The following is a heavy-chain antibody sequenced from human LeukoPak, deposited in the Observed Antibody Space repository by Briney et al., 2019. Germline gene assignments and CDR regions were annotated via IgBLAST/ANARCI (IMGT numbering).Heavy chain of an antibody. CDR2: IYYSGST. V-gene: IGHV4-31*03. CDR3: ARGFIAVAGI. CDR1: GGSISSGSHY. D-gene: IGHD6-19*01. J-gene: IGHJ3*02. Sequence: SETLSLTCTVSGGSISSGSHYYNWIRQHPGKGLEWIGYIYYSGSTYYNPSLKSRVTISVDTSKNQFSLKLSSVTAADTAVYYCARGFIAVAGIWGQGTMVTVSS.